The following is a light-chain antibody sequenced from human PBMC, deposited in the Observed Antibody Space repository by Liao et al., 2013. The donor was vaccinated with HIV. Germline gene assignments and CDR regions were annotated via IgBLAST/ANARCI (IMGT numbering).Light chain of an antibody. V-gene: IGLV3-21*01. J-gene: IGLJ1*01. Sequence: SYVVTQPPSVSVAPGKTATITCGGDNIGSKSVHWYQQKPGQAPVLVIYYDSDRPSGIPERISGSNSGNTATLTISGTQAMDEADYYCQAWDSTIAYVFGPGTKVTVL. CDR2: YDS. CDR3: QAWDSTIAYV. CDR1: NIGSKS.